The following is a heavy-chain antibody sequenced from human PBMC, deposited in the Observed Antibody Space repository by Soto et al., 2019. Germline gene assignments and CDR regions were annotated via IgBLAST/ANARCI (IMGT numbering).Heavy chain of an antibody. Sequence: QVQLQEAGPGLVKPSQTLSLTCTVSGASINSGGYYWNWIRQLPGKGLEWIGYIYFSGSTYYNPSLEGRLNISLATSPNQFSLKLSSVTAADTAVYYCACGDAWRILLAYWGQGILVTVSS. CDR1: GASINSGGYY. CDR3: ACGDAWRILLAY. CDR2: IYFSGST. J-gene: IGHJ4*02. D-gene: IGHD4-17*01. V-gene: IGHV4-31*03.